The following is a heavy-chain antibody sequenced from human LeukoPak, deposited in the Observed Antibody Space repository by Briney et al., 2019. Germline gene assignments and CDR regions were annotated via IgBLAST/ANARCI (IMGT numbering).Heavy chain of an antibody. CDR1: GFTFSSYG. Sequence: GGSLRLSCATSGFTFSSYGMHWVRQAPGKGLEWVALISYDGSNKYYADSVKGRFTISRDNSKNTLYLQMNSLRAEDTAVYYCARDGDYYDSSGYYGYWGQGTLVTVPS. D-gene: IGHD3-22*01. V-gene: IGHV3-30*03. J-gene: IGHJ4*02. CDR3: ARDGDYYDSSGYYGY. CDR2: ISYDGSNK.